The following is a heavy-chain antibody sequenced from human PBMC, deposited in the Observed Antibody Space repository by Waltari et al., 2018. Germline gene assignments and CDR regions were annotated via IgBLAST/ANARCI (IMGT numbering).Heavy chain of an antibody. J-gene: IGHJ4*02. CDR1: GGSISSGSYY. V-gene: IGHV4-61*02. D-gene: IGHD2-15*01. Sequence: QVQLQESGPGLVKPSQTLSLTCTVSGGSISSGSYYWSWIRQPAGKGLEWIGRIYTSGSTNYNPSLKSRVTISVDTSKNQFSLKLSSVTAADTAVYYCARVNGGSLIDYWGQGTLVTVSS. CDR2: IYTSGST. CDR3: ARVNGGSLIDY.